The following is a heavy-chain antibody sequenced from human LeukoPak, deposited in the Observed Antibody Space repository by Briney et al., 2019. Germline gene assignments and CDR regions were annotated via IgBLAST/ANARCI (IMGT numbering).Heavy chain of an antibody. V-gene: IGHV4-34*01. CDR3: ARDSRRRGSGCFRPLDAFDI. D-gene: IGHD6-19*01. CDR1: GGSFSGYY. J-gene: IGHJ3*02. CDR2: INHSGST. Sequence: SETLSLTCAVYGGSFSGYYWSWIRQPPGKGLEWIGEINHSGSTNYNPSLKSRVTISVDTSKNQFSLKLSSVTAADTAVYYCARDSRRRGSGCFRPLDAFDIWGQGTMVTVSS.